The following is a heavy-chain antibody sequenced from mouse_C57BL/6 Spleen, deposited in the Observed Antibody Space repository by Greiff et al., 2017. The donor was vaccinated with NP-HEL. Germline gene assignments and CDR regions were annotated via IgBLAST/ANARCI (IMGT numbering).Heavy chain of an antibody. V-gene: IGHV2-9-1*01. Sequence: VQRVESGPGLVAPSHSLSISCTASGFSLTSYAISWVRQPPGKGLEWLGVIWTGGGTNYYSALKSRLSTSKDNSKSQVFLKMNSLQTDDTARYYCARYYGSSYEDAMDYWGQGTSVTVSS. D-gene: IGHD1-1*01. CDR3: ARYYGSSYEDAMDY. CDR1: GFSLTSYA. CDR2: IWTGGGT. J-gene: IGHJ4*01.